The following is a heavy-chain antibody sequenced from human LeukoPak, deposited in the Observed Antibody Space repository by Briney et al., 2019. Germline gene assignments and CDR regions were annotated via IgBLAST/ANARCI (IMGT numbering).Heavy chain of an antibody. J-gene: IGHJ4*02. CDR1: GGTFSSYA. V-gene: IGHV1-69*04. CDR2: IIPILGIA. Sequence: RASVKVSCKASGGTFSSYAISWVRQAPGQGLEWMGRIIPILGIANYAQKFQGRVTVTADKSTSTAYMELSSLRSEDTAVYYCARGIPPSPLHREYYFDYWGQGTLVTVSS. D-gene: IGHD6-13*01. CDR3: ARGIPPSPLHREYYFDY.